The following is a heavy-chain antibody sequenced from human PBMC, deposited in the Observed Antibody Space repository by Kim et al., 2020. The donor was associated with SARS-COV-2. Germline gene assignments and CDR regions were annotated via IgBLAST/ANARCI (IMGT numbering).Heavy chain of an antibody. CDR1: GGSIRTSSYY. CDR2: IYYSGNT. D-gene: IGHD4-17*01. J-gene: IGHJ4*02. V-gene: IGHV4-39*01. CDR3: AGRKGNGDHLDY. Sequence: SETLSLTCTVSGGSIRTSSYYWVWNRQPPGKGREWFVTIYYSGNTYYNPSLKSRVTISIDTSKNQFSLNLNSVTAADTAVYYCAGRKGNGDHLDYWGQGTLVTASA.